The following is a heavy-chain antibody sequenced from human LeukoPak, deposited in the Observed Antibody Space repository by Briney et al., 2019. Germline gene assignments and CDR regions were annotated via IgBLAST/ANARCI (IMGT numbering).Heavy chain of an antibody. Sequence: GGSLRLSCAASGFTFNTHAMSWVSQAPGEWLGWGSAISISGDGTYYADSVKGRFNISRDNSKNTLYLQMNSLRVEDTAVYFCAKDGGSYSSGWYRDYWGQRTLVTVSS. CDR1: GFTFNTHA. D-gene: IGHD6-19*01. CDR2: ISISGDGT. V-gene: IGHV3-23*01. J-gene: IGHJ4*02. CDR3: AKDGGSYSSGWYRDY.